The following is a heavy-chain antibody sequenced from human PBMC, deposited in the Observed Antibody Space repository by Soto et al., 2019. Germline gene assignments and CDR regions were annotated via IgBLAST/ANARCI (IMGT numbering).Heavy chain of an antibody. D-gene: IGHD2-21*02. V-gene: IGHV4-59*01. J-gene: IGHJ6*02. Sequence: SETLSLTCTVSGGSISSYYWSWIRQPPGKGLEWIGYIYYSGSTNYNPSLKSRVTISVDTSKNQFSLKLSSVTAADTAVYYCARDRGGDYSNGMDVWGQGTQVTVSS. CDR2: IYYSGST. CDR3: ARDRGGDYSNGMDV. CDR1: GGSISSYY.